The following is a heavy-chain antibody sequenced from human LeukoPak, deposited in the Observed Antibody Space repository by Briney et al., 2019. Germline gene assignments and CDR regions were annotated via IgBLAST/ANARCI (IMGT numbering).Heavy chain of an antibody. CDR1: GFTFSDYY. V-gene: IGHV3-11*01. J-gene: IGHJ5*02. Sequence: PGGSLRLSCAASGFTFSDYYMSWIRQAPGKGLEWVSYISSSGSTIYYADSVKGRFTISRDNAKNSLYLQMNSLRAEDTAVYYCARDRDSSSWYRRWFDPWGQGTLVTVSS. D-gene: IGHD6-13*01. CDR3: ARDRDSSSWYRRWFDP. CDR2: ISSSGSTI.